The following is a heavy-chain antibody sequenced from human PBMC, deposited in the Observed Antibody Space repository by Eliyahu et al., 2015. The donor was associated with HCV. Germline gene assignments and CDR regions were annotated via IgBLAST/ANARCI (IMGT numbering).Heavy chain of an antibody. V-gene: IGHV3-66*02. CDR2: IYSGGST. CDR3: ARSPYSSSWSRYDY. D-gene: IGHD6-13*01. CDR1: XFTXSSNY. Sequence: VQLVESGGGLVQPGGSLRLXCAASXFTXSSNYMSWVRQAPGKGLEWVSVIYSGGSTYYADSVKGRFTISRDNSKNTLYLQMNSLRAEDTAVYYCARSPYSSSWSRYDYWGQGTLVTVSS. J-gene: IGHJ4*02.